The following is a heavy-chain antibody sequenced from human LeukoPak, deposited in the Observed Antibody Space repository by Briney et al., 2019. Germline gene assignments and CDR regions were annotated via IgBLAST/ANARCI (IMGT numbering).Heavy chain of an antibody. CDR3: AKWGDYDVLTGYYVSDY. D-gene: IGHD3-9*01. Sequence: GASLTLFCVASRFTFSNYAMSWVRHAPGKGLEWVSDITGSGGNTYYADSVKGRFTISRDNSKNTVFLKMNSLRAEDTAVYYCAKWGDYDVLTGYYVSDYWGQGTLVTVSS. J-gene: IGHJ4*02. CDR1: RFTFSNYA. V-gene: IGHV3-23*01. CDR2: ITGSGGNT.